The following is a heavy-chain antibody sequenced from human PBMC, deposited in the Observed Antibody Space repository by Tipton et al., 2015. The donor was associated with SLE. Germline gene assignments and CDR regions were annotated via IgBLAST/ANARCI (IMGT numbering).Heavy chain of an antibody. D-gene: IGHD2-21*01. V-gene: IGHV3-48*03. Sequence: GSLRLSCEASGFSLGRYEMNWVRQAPGKGLEWIAYISSVGNVKYYADSVKGRFTISRDKAKNSLYLQMNSLRVEDTAVYYCARRGVVITTTPIDYWGQGTLVTVSS. J-gene: IGHJ4*02. CDR1: GFSLGRYE. CDR3: ARRGVVITTTPIDY. CDR2: ISSVGNVK.